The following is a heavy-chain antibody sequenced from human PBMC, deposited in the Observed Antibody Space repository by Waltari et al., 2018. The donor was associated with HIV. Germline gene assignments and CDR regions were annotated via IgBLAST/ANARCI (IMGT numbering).Heavy chain of an antibody. J-gene: IGHJ6*02. D-gene: IGHD4-4*01. CDR3: AGGSSYSNYLYYYYYGMDV. Sequence: QVQLQESGPGLVKPSETLSLTCTVSGGSISSYYWSWIRQPPGKGLEWIGYIYYSGSTNYNPSLKSRVTISVDPSKNQFALKLSSVTAADTAVYYCAGGSSYSNYLYYYYYGMDVWGQGTTVTVSS. CDR1: GGSISSYY. V-gene: IGHV4-59*01. CDR2: IYYSGST.